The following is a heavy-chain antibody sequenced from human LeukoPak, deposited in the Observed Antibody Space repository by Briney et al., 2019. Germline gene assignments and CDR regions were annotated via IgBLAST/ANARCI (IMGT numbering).Heavy chain of an antibody. Sequence: PGGSLRLSCAASGFPFSEYSMNWVRQAPGKGLEWISYIGIDSGKTNYADSVRGRFTISGDNAKQSLYLQMNRLRVEDTAVYYCARDHNYAFDYWGQGTLVTVSS. CDR2: IGIDSGKT. J-gene: IGHJ4*02. CDR3: ARDHNYAFDY. V-gene: IGHV3-11*06. D-gene: IGHD1-1*01. CDR1: GFPFSEYS.